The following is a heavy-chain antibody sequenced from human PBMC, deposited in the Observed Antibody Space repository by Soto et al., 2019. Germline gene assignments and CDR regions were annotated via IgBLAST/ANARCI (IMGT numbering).Heavy chain of an antibody. J-gene: IGHJ3*02. V-gene: IGHV4-59*01. D-gene: IGHD3-22*01. CDR3: ARYKIYYYDSSGYYDAFDI. CDR2: IYYSGST. Sequence: PSETLSLTCTVSGGSISSYYWSWIRQPPGKGLKWIGYIYYSGSTNYDPSLKSRVTISVDTSKNQFSLKLSSVTAADTAVYYCARYKIYYYDSSGYYDAFDIWGQGTMVTVSS. CDR1: GGSISSYY.